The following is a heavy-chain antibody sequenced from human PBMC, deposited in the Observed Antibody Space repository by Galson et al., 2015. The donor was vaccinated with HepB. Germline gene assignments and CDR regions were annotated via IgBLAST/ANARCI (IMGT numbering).Heavy chain of an antibody. V-gene: IGHV3-11*06. CDR2: INKGSSHT. Sequence: SLRLSCAASGFTFGDFYMNWVRQAPGKGLEWVSYINKGSSHTHFAVSVKGRFTISRDNSRDSLFLEMFDLRPEDTGLYYCARDRNDGEHFDALDLWGRGTMVTVS. D-gene: IGHD1-26*01. CDR3: ARDRNDGEHFDALDL. CDR1: GFTFGDFY. J-gene: IGHJ3*01.